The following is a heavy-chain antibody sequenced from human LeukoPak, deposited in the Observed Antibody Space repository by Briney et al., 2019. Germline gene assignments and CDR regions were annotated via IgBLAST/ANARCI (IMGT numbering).Heavy chain of an antibody. J-gene: IGHJ3*02. CDR1: GYTFTSYY. CDR2: INPSGGST. V-gene: IGHV1-46*01. CDR3: ARELLDDAFDI. D-gene: IGHD1-1*01. Sequence: ASVKVSCKASGYTFTSYYMHWVRRAPGQGLERMGIINPSGGSTSYAQKFQGRVTMTRDTSTSTVYMELSSLRSEDTAVYYCARELLDDAFDIWGQGTMVTVSS.